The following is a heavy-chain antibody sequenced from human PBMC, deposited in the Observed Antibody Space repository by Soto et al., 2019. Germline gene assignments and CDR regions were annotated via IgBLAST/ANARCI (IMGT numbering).Heavy chain of an antibody. V-gene: IGHV1-8*01. D-gene: IGHD6-19*01. CDR2: MNPNSGNA. CDR3: ARGAKQWLGRPLDY. J-gene: IGHJ4*02. CDR1: GYTFTSYD. Sequence: ASVKVSCKASGYTFTSYDINWVRQATGQGLEWMGWMNPNSGNAGYAQKFQGRVTMTRNTSISTAYMELSSLRSEDTAVYYCARGAKQWLGRPLDYWGQGTLVTVSS.